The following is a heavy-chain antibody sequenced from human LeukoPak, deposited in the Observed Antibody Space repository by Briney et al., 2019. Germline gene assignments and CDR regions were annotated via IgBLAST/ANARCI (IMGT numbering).Heavy chain of an antibody. CDR1: GGTFISYA. Sequence: GASVTVSCKASGGTFISYAISWVRQAPGQGLEWMGRIIPIFGIANYAQKFQGRVTITADKSTSTAYMELSSLRSEDTAVYYCARLPPPYSSGWLDYWGQGTLVTVS. J-gene: IGHJ4*02. V-gene: IGHV1-69*10. CDR3: ARLPPPYSSGWLDY. CDR2: IIPIFGIA. D-gene: IGHD6-19*01.